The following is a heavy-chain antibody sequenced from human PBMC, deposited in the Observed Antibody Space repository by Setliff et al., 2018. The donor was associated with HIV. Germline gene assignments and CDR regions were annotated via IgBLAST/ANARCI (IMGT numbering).Heavy chain of an antibody. V-gene: IGHV1-18*01. CDR2: IRTYNGNT. J-gene: IGHJ4*02. CDR3: TRDVGVPGRGNAREY. D-gene: IGHD3-10*01. Sequence: SVKVSCKTSGYTFTNYGISWVRQAPGQGLEWTGWIRTYNGNTNYEQRLQGRVTMTTDTSTSTAYMELRSLRSDDTAVYYCTRDVGVPGRGNAREYWGQGIPVTVSS. CDR1: GYTFTNYG.